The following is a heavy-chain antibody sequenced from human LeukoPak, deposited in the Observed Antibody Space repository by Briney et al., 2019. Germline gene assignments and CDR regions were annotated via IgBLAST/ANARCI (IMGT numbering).Heavy chain of an antibody. D-gene: IGHD2-2*01. Sequence: ASVKVSCKASGYTFTSYYMHWVRQAPGQGLEWMGWISAYNGNTNYAQNLQGRVTMTTDTSTSTAYMELRSLRSDDTAVYYCARDSGVVPARFDYWGQGTLVTVSS. CDR2: ISAYNGNT. CDR1: GYTFTSYY. J-gene: IGHJ4*02. CDR3: ARDSGVVPARFDY. V-gene: IGHV1-18*04.